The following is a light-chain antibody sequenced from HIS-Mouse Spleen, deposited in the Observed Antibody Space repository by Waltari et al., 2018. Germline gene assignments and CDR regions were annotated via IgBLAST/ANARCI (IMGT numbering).Light chain of an antibody. J-gene: IGLJ3*02. CDR1: SSNIGSTT. CDR2: SNN. Sequence: QSVLTQPPSASGTPGQRVTTSCSGSSSNIGSTTVNRYQQLPGTAPKLLIYSNNQRPSGVPDRFSGSKSGTSASLAISGLQSEDEADYYCAAWDDSLNGWVFGGGTKLTVL. V-gene: IGLV1-44*01. CDR3: AAWDDSLNGWV.